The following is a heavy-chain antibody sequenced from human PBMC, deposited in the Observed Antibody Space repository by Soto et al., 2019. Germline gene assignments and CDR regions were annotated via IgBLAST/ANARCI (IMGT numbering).Heavy chain of an antibody. J-gene: IGHJ5*02. CDR2: IIPIFGTA. V-gene: IGHV1-69*13. CDR3: ARDSDCSGGSCYWFDP. CDR1: GGTFSSYA. D-gene: IGHD2-15*01. Sequence: SVKVSCKASGGTFSSYAISWVRQAPGQGLGWMGGIIPIFGTANYAQKFQGRVTITADESTSTAYMELSSLRSEDTAVYYCARDSDCSGGSCYWFDPWGQGTLVTVSS.